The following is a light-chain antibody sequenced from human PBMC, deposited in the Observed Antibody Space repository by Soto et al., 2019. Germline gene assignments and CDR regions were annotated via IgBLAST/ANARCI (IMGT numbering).Light chain of an antibody. V-gene: IGLV1-40*01. CDR3: QSYDSSLSGSV. CDR2: GNY. J-gene: IGLJ2*01. Sequence: QSVLTQPPSVSGAPGQRVTISCTGSSSNIGADYDVHWYQQLPGTAPNLLIYGNYNRPSGVPDRFSGSKSGTSASLAITGLQAEDEADYYCQSYDSSLSGSVFGGGTKVTVL. CDR1: SSNIGADYD.